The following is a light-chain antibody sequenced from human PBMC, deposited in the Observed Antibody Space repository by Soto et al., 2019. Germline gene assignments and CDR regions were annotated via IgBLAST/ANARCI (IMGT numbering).Light chain of an antibody. CDR3: QQYDDWPRT. CDR1: QSIRNN. Sequence: IVLTQSPATLSVSPGERGTLSCRASQSIRNNLAWYQQKPGQAPRLLIYDASITATGVPARFSGGGSGTDFTLSISSLQSEDFAVYYCQQYDDWPRTFGQGTKVDIK. J-gene: IGKJ1*01. CDR2: DAS. V-gene: IGKV3-15*01.